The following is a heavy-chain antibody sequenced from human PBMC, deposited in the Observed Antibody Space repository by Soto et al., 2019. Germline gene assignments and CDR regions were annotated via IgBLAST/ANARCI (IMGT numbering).Heavy chain of an antibody. J-gene: IGHJ5*02. V-gene: IGHV4-34*01. Sequence: QVQLQQWGAGLLKPSETLSLTCAVYGGSFSGYYWSWIRQPPGKGLEWIGEINHSGSTNYNPSLKSRVTISVDTSKNQFSLKLSSVTAADTAVYYCARGRALLLWFGERNWFDPWGQGTLVTVSS. CDR1: GGSFSGYY. D-gene: IGHD3-10*01. CDR2: INHSGST. CDR3: ARGRALLLWFGERNWFDP.